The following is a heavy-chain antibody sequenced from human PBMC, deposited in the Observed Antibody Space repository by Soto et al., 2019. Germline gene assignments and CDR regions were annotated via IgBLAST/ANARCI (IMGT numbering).Heavy chain of an antibody. CDR3: ARVPYDSSGYYTPWAYYGMDV. J-gene: IGHJ6*02. CDR1: GFTFSSYA. D-gene: IGHD3-22*01. Sequence: PGGSLRLSCAASGFTFSSYAMHWVRQAPGKGLEWVAVISYDGSNKYYADSVKGRFTISRDNSKNTLYLQMNSLRAEDTAVYYCARVPYDSSGYYTPWAYYGMDVCGPGTTLTVS. CDR2: ISYDGSNK. V-gene: IGHV3-30-3*01.